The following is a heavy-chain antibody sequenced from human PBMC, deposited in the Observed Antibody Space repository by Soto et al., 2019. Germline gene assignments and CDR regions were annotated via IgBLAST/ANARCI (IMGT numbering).Heavy chain of an antibody. D-gene: IGHD1-26*01. J-gene: IGHJ5*02. CDR3: ARVEWEPYNWFDP. Sequence: QVQLVQSGAEVKKPGASVKVSCKATGYTFTSYAMHWVRQAPGQRVEWMGWINAGNGNTKYSQKFQGRVTITRDTSASTAYMELSSLRSEDTAVYYCARVEWEPYNWFDPWGQGTLVTVSS. V-gene: IGHV1-3*01. CDR1: GYTFTSYA. CDR2: INAGNGNT.